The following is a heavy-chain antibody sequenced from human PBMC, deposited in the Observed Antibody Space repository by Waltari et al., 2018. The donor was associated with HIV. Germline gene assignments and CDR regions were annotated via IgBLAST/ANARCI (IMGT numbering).Heavy chain of an antibody. J-gene: IGHJ5*02. CDR2: IKSKTEGGTT. CDR1: GFIFSNAW. CDR3: TSSLEAWFDP. V-gene: IGHV3-15*01. Sequence: VQLVESGGGLVKPGGSLRLSCAASGFIFSNAWLSWVRQAPGKGLGLVVLIKSKTEGGTTDYPAPRKGMFSISRDDSKNTLYLQMSSLKTEDTAVYYCTSSLEAWFDPWGQGTLVTVSS.